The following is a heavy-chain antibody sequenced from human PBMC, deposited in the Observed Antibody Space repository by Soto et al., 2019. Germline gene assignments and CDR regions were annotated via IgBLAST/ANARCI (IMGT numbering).Heavy chain of an antibody. Sequence: ASVKVSCKASGYTFTSYYMHWVRQAPGQGLEWMGIINPSGGSTSYAQKFQGRVTMTRDTSTSTAYMELSRLRSEDTAVYYCARDGEYCSGGSCYSLYYYYGMDVWGQGTTVTVSS. J-gene: IGHJ6*02. D-gene: IGHD2-15*01. CDR1: GYTFTSYY. CDR2: INPSGGST. CDR3: ARDGEYCSGGSCYSLYYYYGMDV. V-gene: IGHV1-46*01.